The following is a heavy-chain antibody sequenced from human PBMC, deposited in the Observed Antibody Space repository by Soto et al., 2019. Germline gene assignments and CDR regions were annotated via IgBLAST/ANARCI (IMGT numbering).Heavy chain of an antibody. J-gene: IGHJ4*02. V-gene: IGHV4-34*01. D-gene: IGHD6-6*01. CDR2: INHSGST. Sequence: SETLSLTCAVYGGSFSGYYWSWIRQPPGKGLEWIGEINHSGSTNYNPSLKSRVTISVDTSKNQFSLKLSSVTAADTAVYYCARGFGARRAAARRFDYWGQGTLVTVSS. CDR1: GGSFSGYY. CDR3: ARGFGARRAAARRFDY.